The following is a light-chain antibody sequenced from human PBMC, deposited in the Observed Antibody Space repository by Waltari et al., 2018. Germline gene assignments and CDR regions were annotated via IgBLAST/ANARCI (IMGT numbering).Light chain of an antibody. CDR2: EVS. CDR3: MQGVYLPLT. Sequence: DIVMTKTPLSLSVSPGQPASISCKSSQSLLHRDGKTYLYWYLKRPGQSPQLLISEVSSRFAGVPDRFSGSGSGTDFTLKISRVEAEDVGLYYCMQGVYLPLTFGGGTKVEIQ. J-gene: IGKJ4*01. CDR1: QSLLHRDGKTY. V-gene: IGKV2-29*03.